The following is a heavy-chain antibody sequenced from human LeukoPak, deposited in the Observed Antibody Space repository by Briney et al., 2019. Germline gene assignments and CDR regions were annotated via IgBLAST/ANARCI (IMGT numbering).Heavy chain of an antibody. CDR3: AREGGYSYGSSKKYFDY. D-gene: IGHD5-18*01. V-gene: IGHV1-69*05. CDR1: GGTFSSYA. J-gene: IGHJ4*02. CDR2: IIPIFGTA. Sequence: ASVKVSCKASGGTFSSYAISWVRQAPGQGLEWMGGIIPIFGTANYAQKFQGRVTITTDESTSTAYMELSSLRSEDTAVYYCAREGGYSYGSSKKYFDYWGQGTLVTVSS.